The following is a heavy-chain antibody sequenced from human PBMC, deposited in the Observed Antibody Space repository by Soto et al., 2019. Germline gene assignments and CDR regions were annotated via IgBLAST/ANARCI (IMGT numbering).Heavy chain of an antibody. Sequence: SETLSLTCAVYGGSFSGYYCIWIRHPPFKGLEWIGEINHSGSTNYNPSLKSRVTISVDTSKNQFSLRLSSVTAADTAVYYCARGGRAVVVVAATLRGFDPWGQGTLVTVSS. J-gene: IGHJ5*02. CDR2: INHSGST. CDR3: ARGGRAVVVVAATLRGFDP. CDR1: GGSFSGYY. V-gene: IGHV4-34*01. D-gene: IGHD2-15*01.